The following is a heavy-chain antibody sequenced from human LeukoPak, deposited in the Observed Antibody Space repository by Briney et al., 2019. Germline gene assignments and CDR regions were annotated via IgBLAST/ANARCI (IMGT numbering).Heavy chain of an antibody. Sequence: SETLSLTCTVSDDSSSSSYWSWIRQPAGKGLEWIGHIYTSGSTNDNPSLKSRVTMSVDTSKNQFSLKLSSVTAADTAVYYCARDVVAALGSFDYWGQGTLVTVSS. D-gene: IGHD2-2*01. CDR2: IYTSGST. CDR3: ARDVVAALGSFDY. V-gene: IGHV4-4*07. CDR1: DDSSSSSY. J-gene: IGHJ4*02.